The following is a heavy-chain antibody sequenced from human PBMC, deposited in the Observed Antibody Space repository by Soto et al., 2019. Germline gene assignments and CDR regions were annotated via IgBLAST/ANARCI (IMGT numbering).Heavy chain of an antibody. CDR2: IYYSGST. CDR3: ARGPKNLGGSFYYGMDV. Sequence: QVQLQESGPGLVKPSQTLSLTCTVSGGSIRSDGFYWTWVRHLPGKGLEWVGFIYYSGSTYYNPSLKSRITISMDSSRNQFFLSLTSVTAADMAVYYCARGPKNLGGSFYYGMDVWGQGTTVTVSS. J-gene: IGHJ6*02. V-gene: IGHV4-31*03. CDR1: GGSIRSDGFY.